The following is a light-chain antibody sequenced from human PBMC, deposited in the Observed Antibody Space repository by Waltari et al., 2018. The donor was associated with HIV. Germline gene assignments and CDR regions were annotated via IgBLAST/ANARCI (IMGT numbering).Light chain of an antibody. CDR3: GTWDSSLSAV. V-gene: IGLV1-51*01. CDR2: DKN. J-gene: IGLJ3*02. CDR1: SSNIGNNY. Sequence: QSVLTQPPSVSAAPGQRVTISCSGSSSNIGNNYVSWYQHLPGAAPKLLIYDKNNRPSGIPDRFSGSKSGTSATLVITGLQTGDEADYYCGTWDSSLSAVFGGGTKLTVL.